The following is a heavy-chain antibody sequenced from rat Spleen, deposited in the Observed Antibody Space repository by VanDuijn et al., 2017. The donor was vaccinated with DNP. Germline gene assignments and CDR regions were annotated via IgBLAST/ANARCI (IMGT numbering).Heavy chain of an antibody. J-gene: IGHJ2*01. CDR1: GLTFSNYG. Sequence: EVQLVESGGGLVQPGRSLKLSCAVSGLTFSNYGMAWVRQAPTKGLEWVASISIGGGNTYYRDSVKGRFSISRDNAKNTQYLQMDSLRSEDTATYYCARHPQTTGIPDYWGQGVMVTVSA. CDR3: ARHPQTTGIPDY. CDR2: ISIGGGNT. D-gene: IGHD1-7*01. V-gene: IGHV5S13*01.